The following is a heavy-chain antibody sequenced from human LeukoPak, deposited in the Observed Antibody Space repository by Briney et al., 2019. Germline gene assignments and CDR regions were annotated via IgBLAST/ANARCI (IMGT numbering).Heavy chain of an antibody. CDR2: IYYSGST. J-gene: IGHJ4*02. Sequence: PGGSLRLSCAASGFTFSSYAMSWVRQAPGKGLEWIGYIYYSGSTNYNPSLKSRVTISVDTSKNQFSLKLSSVTAADTAVYYCARASRAYDYVWGSYRYLDYWGQGTLVTVSS. D-gene: IGHD3-16*02. CDR1: GFTFSSYA. V-gene: IGHV4-59*01. CDR3: ARASRAYDYVWGSYRYLDY.